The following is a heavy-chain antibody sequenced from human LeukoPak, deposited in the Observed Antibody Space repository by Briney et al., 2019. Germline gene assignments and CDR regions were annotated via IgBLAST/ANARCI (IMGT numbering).Heavy chain of an antibody. D-gene: IGHD3-22*01. J-gene: IGHJ6*02. CDR3: ARGGVTMIVVARGYYYYGMDV. Sequence: PSGTLSLTCAVYGGSFSGYYWIWIRQPPGKGLEWIGEINHSESTNYNPSLKSRVTISVDTSKNQFSLKLSSVTAADTAVYYCARGGVTMIVVARGYYYYGMDVWGQGTTVTVSS. CDR2: INHSEST. V-gene: IGHV4-34*01. CDR1: GGSFSGYY.